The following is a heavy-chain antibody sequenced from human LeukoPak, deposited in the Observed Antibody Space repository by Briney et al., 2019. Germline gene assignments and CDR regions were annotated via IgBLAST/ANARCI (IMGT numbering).Heavy chain of an antibody. CDR2: IYYSGGT. Sequence: PSETLSLTCTVSGGSISSSSYYWGWIRQPPGKGLEWIGSIYYSGGTYYNPSLKSRVTISVDTSKNQFSLKLSSVSAADTAVYSCARHRNADTAMVSDYWGQGTLVTASS. CDR1: GGSISSSSYY. D-gene: IGHD5-18*01. CDR3: ARHRNADTAMVSDY. V-gene: IGHV4-39*01. J-gene: IGHJ4*02.